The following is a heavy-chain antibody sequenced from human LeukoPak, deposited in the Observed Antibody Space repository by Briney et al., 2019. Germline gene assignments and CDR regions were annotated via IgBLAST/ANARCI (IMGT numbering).Heavy chain of an antibody. V-gene: IGHV4-61*02. CDR1: GGSISSGSYY. D-gene: IGHD6-13*01. CDR2: IYTSGST. J-gene: IGHJ3*02. Sequence: SETLSLTCTVSGGSISSGSYYWSWIRQPAGKGLEWIGRIYTSGSTNYNPSLKSRVTISVDTSKNQFSLKLSSVTAADTAVYYCASGYSSSWDDAFDIWGQGTMVTVSS. CDR3: ASGYSSSWDDAFDI.